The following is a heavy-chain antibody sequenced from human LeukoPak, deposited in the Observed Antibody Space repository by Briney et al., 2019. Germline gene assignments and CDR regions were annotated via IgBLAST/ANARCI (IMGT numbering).Heavy chain of an antibody. V-gene: IGHV4-59*01. CDR1: NGSISNYY. J-gene: IGHJ4*02. Sequence: SETLSLTCIVSNGSISNYYWSWIRQPPGKGLEWIGDVYYSGTTNYNPSLKSRVTISVDTSKNQFSLKLSSVTAADTAVYYCAREVDCSGGSCYHFDYWGQGTLVTVSS. D-gene: IGHD2-15*01. CDR2: VYYSGTT. CDR3: AREVDCSGGSCYHFDY.